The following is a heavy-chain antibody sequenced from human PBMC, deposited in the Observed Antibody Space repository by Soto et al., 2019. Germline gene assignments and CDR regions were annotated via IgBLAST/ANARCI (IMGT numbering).Heavy chain of an antibody. CDR3: ARNGDCTRPGCIVGWFDP. J-gene: IGHJ5*02. Sequence: SETLSLTCTVSGCSISSDSYYWCWIRQSPEKGLEWIASISYSGSTYYNPTLEGRVTISIDKSKNQFYLDLNSVTAADTAMYYCARNGDCTRPGCIVGWFDPWCPGSLVT. D-gene: IGHD2-8*01. CDR1: GCSISSDSYY. V-gene: IGHV4-39*07. CDR2: ISYSGST.